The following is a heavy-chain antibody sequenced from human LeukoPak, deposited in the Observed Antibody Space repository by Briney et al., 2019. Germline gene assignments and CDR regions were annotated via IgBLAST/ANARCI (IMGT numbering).Heavy chain of an antibody. Sequence: PSETLSLTCAVYGGSFSGYYWSWIRQPPGKGLEWIGEINHSGSTNYNPSLKRRVTISVDTSKIQFSLKLSSVTAADTAVYYCARDGLQRRDGYNYDYWGQGTLVTVSS. CDR1: GGSFSGYY. CDR2: INHSGST. CDR3: ARDGLQRRDGYNYDY. D-gene: IGHD5-24*01. J-gene: IGHJ4*02. V-gene: IGHV4-34*01.